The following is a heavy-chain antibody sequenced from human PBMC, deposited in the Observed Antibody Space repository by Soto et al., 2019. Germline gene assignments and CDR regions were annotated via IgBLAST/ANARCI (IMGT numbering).Heavy chain of an antibody. CDR3: ARVPALDNWYFDL. J-gene: IGHJ2*01. D-gene: IGHD3-3*01. Sequence: PSETLSLTCTVSGGSIRSYYWSWIRQPPGKGLEWIGYIYYSGSTNYNPSLKSRVTISVDTSKNQFSLKLSSVTAADTAVYYCARVPALDNWYFDLWGRGTLVTVSS. CDR2: IYYSGST. V-gene: IGHV4-59*01. CDR1: GGSIRSYY.